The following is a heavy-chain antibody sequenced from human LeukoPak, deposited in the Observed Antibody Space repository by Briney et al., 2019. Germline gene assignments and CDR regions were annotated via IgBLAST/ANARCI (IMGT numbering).Heavy chain of an antibody. J-gene: IGHJ1*01. CDR1: GFTFSSYA. D-gene: IGHD3-22*01. CDR3: ADYYYDSSGYYPEYFQH. CDR2: ISGSGGST. Sequence: GGSLRLSCAASGFTFSSYAMSWVRQAPGKGLEWVSAISGSGGSTYYADSVKGRFTIPRDNSKNTLYLQMNSLRAEDTAVYYCADYYYDSSGYYPEYFQHWGQGTLVTVSS. V-gene: IGHV3-23*01.